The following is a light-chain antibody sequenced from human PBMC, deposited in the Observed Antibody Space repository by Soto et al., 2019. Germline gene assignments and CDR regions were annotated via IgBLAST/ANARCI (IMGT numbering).Light chain of an antibody. CDR2: EAT. J-gene: IGLJ3*02. CDR1: SSDIGRYNL. CDR3: SLYASTTTFM. V-gene: IGLV2-23*02. Sequence: QSVLTQPASVYGSPGQSITISCTGTSSDIGRYNLVSWYQQHPGKPPKLMIYEATKRPSGVSNRFSGSKSGNTASLTISGLQAEDEADYYCSLYASTTTFMFGGGTMLTVL.